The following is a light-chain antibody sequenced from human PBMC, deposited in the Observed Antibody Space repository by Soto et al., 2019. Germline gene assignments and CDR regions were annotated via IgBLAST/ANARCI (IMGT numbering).Light chain of an antibody. Sequence: PGDRATLSCRASQSVSSNYLAWYQQRPGQAPRLLIYGASTRATGIPDRFSGSGSGTDFTLTISRLEPEDFAVYYCQQYGSLSWTFGQGTKVEIQ. CDR2: GAS. CDR1: QSVSSNY. CDR3: QQYGSLSWT. V-gene: IGKV3-20*01. J-gene: IGKJ1*01.